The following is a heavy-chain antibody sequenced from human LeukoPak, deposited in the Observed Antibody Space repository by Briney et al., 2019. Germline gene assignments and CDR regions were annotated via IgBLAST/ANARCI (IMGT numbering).Heavy chain of an antibody. CDR3: ARGAVAGIYHFDF. V-gene: IGHV3-48*01. Sequence: GGSLRLPCAASGFTFSSYSMNWVRQAPGKGLEWVSYISSGSSTIYYADSVKGRFTISRDNAENSLYLQMNSLRVEDTAVFYCARGAVAGIYHFDFWGQGTLVTVSS. CDR1: GFTFSSYS. CDR2: ISSGSSTI. D-gene: IGHD6-19*01. J-gene: IGHJ4*02.